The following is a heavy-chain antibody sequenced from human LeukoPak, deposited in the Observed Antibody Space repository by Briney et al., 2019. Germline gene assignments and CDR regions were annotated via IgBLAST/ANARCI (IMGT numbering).Heavy chain of an antibody. D-gene: IGHD5-12*01. CDR1: GFTFSSYW. CDR3: ARWGYDSYYYYYYYMDV. CDR2: IKQDGSEK. Sequence: GGSLRLSCAASGFTFSSYWMSWVRQAPGKGLEWVANIKQDGSEKYYVDSVKGRFTISRDNAKNSLYLQMNSLRAEDTAVYYCARWGYDSYYYYYYYMDVWGKGTTVTVSS. V-gene: IGHV3-7*01. J-gene: IGHJ6*03.